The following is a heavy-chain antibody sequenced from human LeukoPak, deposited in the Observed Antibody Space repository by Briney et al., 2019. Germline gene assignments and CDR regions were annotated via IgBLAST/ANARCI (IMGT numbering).Heavy chain of an antibody. CDR1: GGSFSGYY. V-gene: IGHV4-34*01. D-gene: IGHD4-17*01. CDR3: ARGRRWTLKPTTVTTNWFDP. Sequence: SETLSLTCAVYGGSFSGYYWSWIRQPPGKGLEWLGEINHSGSTNYNPSLKSRVTISVDTSKNQFSLKLSSVTAADTAVYYCARGRRWTLKPTTVTTNWFDPWGQGTLVTVSS. J-gene: IGHJ5*02. CDR2: INHSGST.